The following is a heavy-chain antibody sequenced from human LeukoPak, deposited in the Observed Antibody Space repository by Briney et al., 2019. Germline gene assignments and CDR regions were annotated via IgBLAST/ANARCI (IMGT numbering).Heavy chain of an antibody. V-gene: IGHV3-15*01. CDR1: GFTFSSYG. Sequence: PGGSLRLSCAASGFTFSSYGMSWVRQAPGKGLEWVGRIKSKADGGTTDYAAPVKGRFTISRDDSKNTLYLQMNSLKTEDTAVYYCSTIPIVGGMYYYYYYMDVWGKGTTVTVSS. CDR2: IKSKADGGTT. CDR3: STIPIVGGMYYYYYYMDV. J-gene: IGHJ6*03. D-gene: IGHD1-26*01.